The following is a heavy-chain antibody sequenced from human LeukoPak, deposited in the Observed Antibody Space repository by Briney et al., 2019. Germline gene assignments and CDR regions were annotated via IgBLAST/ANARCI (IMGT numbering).Heavy chain of an antibody. CDR1: GYTFTGYY. V-gene: IGHV1-2*04. Sequence: ASVTVSCTASGYTFTGYYMHWVRQAPGQGLEWMGWINPNSGGTNYAQKFQGWVTMTRDTSISTAYMELSRLRSDDTAVYYCARSAGGYCSSTSCLVYYFDYWGQGTLVTVSS. D-gene: IGHD2-2*01. J-gene: IGHJ4*02. CDR3: ARSAGGYCSSTSCLVYYFDY. CDR2: INPNSGGT.